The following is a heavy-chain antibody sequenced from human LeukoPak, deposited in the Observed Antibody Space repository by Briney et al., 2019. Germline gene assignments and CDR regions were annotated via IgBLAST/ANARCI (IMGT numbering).Heavy chain of an antibody. V-gene: IGHV3-48*02. CDR1: GFTFSTCS. J-gene: IGHJ4*02. CDR3: ARDSYGSPDY. CDR2: ITSKNNGM. Sequence: GGSLRLSCAASGFTFSTCSMNWVRQAPGKGLEWVSYITSKNNGMYYADPVKGRFTISRDNAKNSLDLQMNSLRDEDTAVYYCARDSYGSPDYWGQGTLVTVSS. D-gene: IGHD2-15*01.